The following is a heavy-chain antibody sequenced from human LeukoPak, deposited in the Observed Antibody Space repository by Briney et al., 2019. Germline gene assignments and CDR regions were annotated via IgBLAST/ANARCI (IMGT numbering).Heavy chain of an antibody. CDR1: GFTFSSYG. D-gene: IGHD6-19*01. V-gene: IGHV3-30*18. CDR3: AKGTSSGCFDY. CDR2: ISYDGSNK. Sequence: GRSLRLSCAASGFTFSSYGMHWVRQAPGKGLEWVAVISYDGSNKYYADSVKGRFTISRDNSKNTLYPQMNSLRAEDTAVYYCAKGTSSGCFDYWGQGTLVTVSS. J-gene: IGHJ4*02.